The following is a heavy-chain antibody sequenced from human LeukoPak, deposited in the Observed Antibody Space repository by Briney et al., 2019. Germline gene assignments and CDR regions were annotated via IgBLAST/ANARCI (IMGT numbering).Heavy chain of an antibody. D-gene: IGHD6-13*01. V-gene: IGHV4-61*02. CDR3: TSSRIAAAGTVDY. Sequence: PSETLSLTCTVSGGSISSGSYYWSWIRQPAGKGLEWIGRIYTSGSTNYNPSLKSRVTISVDTSKNQFSLKLSSVTAADTAVYYCTSSRIAAAGTVDYWGQGTLVTVSS. CDR2: IYTSGST. J-gene: IGHJ4*02. CDR1: GGSISSGSYY.